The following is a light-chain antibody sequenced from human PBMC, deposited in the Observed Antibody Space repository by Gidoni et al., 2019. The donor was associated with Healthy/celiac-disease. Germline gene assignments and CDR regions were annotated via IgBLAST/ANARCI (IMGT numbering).Light chain of an antibody. J-gene: IGKJ4*01. Sequence: DIVMTQSPDSLAVSLGERATINCKSSQSVLYSSNNKNYLAWYQQKPGQPTKLRIYWASTRESGVPDRVSGSGSGTDFTLTISSLQAEDVAVYYCQQYYSTPLTFGGGTKVEIK. CDR2: WAS. V-gene: IGKV4-1*01. CDR1: QSVLYSSNNKNY. CDR3: QQYYSTPLT.